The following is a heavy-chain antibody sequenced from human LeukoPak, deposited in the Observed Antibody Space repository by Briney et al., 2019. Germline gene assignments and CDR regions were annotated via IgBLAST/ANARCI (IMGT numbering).Heavy chain of an antibody. CDR3: AKDQVATIGGAFDI. Sequence: GGSLRLSCAASGFTFSGSAMHWVRQAPGKGLEWVSSISSSSSYIYYADSVKGRFTISRDNSKNTLYLQMNSLRAEDTAVYYCAKDQVATIGGAFDIWGQGTMVTVSS. V-gene: IGHV3-21*04. J-gene: IGHJ3*02. CDR2: ISSSSSYI. D-gene: IGHD5-12*01. CDR1: GFTFSGSA.